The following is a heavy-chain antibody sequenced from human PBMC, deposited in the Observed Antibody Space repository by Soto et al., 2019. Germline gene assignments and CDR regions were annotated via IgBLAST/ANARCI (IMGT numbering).Heavy chain of an antibody. J-gene: IGHJ4*02. CDR1: GGSISSSSYY. Sequence: TLSLTCTVSGGSISSSSYYWGWIRQPPGKGLEWIGSIYYSGSTYYNPSLKSRVTISVDTSKNQFSLKLSSVTAADTAVYYCASPAGADYTFDYWGQGTLVTVSS. CDR3: ASPAGADYTFDY. CDR2: IYYSGST. D-gene: IGHD4-4*01. V-gene: IGHV4-39*01.